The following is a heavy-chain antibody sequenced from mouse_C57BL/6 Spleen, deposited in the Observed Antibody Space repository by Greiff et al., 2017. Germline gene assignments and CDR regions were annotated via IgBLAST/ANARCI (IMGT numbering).Heavy chain of an antibody. CDR3: ARSPRGDYFDY. J-gene: IGHJ2*01. CDR1: GYSITSDY. Sequence: EVQLQQSGPGLANPSQTLSLTCSVTGYSITSDYWNWIRKFPGNKLEYMGYISYSGSTYYNPSLNSRISITPDTSKNQYYLQLHSVTTEGTATYYCARSPRGDYFDYWGQGTTLTVSS. CDR2: ISYSGST. V-gene: IGHV3-8*01.